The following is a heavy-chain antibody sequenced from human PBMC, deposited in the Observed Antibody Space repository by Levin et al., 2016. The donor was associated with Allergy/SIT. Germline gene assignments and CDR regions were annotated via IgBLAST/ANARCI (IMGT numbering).Heavy chain of an antibody. Sequence: GESLKISCAASGFTFSDYYMSWIRQAPGKGLEWVSYISSSSSYTNYADSVKGRFTISRDNAKNSLYLQMNSLRAEDTAVYYCARRVGFDDVWGSSYAFDIWGQGTMVTVSS. V-gene: IGHV3-11*06. CDR3: ARRVGFDDVWGSSYAFDI. D-gene: IGHD3-16*01. J-gene: IGHJ3*02. CDR1: GFTFSDYY. CDR2: ISSSSSYT.